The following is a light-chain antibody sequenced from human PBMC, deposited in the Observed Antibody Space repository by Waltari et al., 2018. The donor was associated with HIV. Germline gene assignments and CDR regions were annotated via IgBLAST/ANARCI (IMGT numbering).Light chain of an antibody. CDR1: ELAKQY. J-gene: IGLJ2*01. CDR2: RDS. CDR3: YFAADNKAI. Sequence: SYDLTQPSSVSVSPGQTARITCSGSELAKQYARWFQQKPGQAPVLVIYRDSERPSGIPERFSGSSSGTTVTLSISGAQVEDEGDYFCYFAADNKAIFGGGTKLTVL. V-gene: IGLV3-27*01.